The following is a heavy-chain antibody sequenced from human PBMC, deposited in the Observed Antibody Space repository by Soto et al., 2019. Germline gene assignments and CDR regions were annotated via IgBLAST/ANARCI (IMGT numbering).Heavy chain of an antibody. Sequence: VQLVESGGGLVQPGGSLRLSCGASGFTFIDYEMNWVRQAPGKGLDWVTTISSDGRNEHYADSVKGRFTVPRDNSKNTLYLQMDSLRDDDTAVYYCARGGTPYFDCWGQGTLVTVSS. J-gene: IGHJ4*02. V-gene: IGHV3-30*04. CDR2: ISSDGRNE. CDR1: GFTFIDYE. CDR3: ARGGTPYFDC. D-gene: IGHD1-1*01.